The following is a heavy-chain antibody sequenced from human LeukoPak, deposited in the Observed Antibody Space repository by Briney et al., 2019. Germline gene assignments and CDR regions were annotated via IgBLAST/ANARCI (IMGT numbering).Heavy chain of an antibody. J-gene: IGHJ4*02. V-gene: IGHV4-38-2*01. CDR3: AGSTSRETFDY. D-gene: IGHD2-2*01. Sequence: SETLSLTCAVSGYSISSGYYWGWIRQPPGKGLEWIGSIYHTGSIYYNPSLKSRVTISVDTSKNQFSLRLGSVTAADTAVYYCAGSTSRETFDYWGQGTLVTVSS. CDR1: GYSISSGYY. CDR2: IYHTGSI.